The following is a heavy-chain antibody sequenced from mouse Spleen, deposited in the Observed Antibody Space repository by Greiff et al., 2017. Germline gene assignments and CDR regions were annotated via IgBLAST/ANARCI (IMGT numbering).Heavy chain of an antibody. CDR1: GYAFTNYL. J-gene: IGHJ1*01. CDR2: INPGSGGT. D-gene: IGHD1-1*01. CDR3: AREDYGTYFDV. Sequence: LVESGAELVRPGTSVKVSCKASGYAFTNYLIEWVKQRPGQGLEWIGVINPGSGGTNYNEKFKGKATLTADKSSSTAYMQLSSLTSEDSAVYFCAREDYGTYFDVWGAGTTVTVSS. V-gene: IGHV1-54*01.